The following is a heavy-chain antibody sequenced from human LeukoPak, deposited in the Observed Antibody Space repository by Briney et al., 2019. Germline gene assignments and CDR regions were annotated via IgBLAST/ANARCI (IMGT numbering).Heavy chain of an antibody. CDR3: ARDIGAVSSYYDSSGLLDY. J-gene: IGHJ4*02. D-gene: IGHD3-22*01. CDR1: GFTFSSYS. CDR2: ISSSSSYI. Sequence: GGSLRLSCAASGFTFSSYSMNWVRQAPGKGLEWVSSISSSSSYIYYADSVKGRFTISRDNAKNSLYLQMNSLRAEDTAVYYCARDIGAVSSYYDSSGLLDYWGQGTLVTVSS. V-gene: IGHV3-21*01.